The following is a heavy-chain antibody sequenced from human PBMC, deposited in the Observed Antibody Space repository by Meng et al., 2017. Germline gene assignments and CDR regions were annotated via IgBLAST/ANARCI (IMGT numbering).Heavy chain of an antibody. V-gene: IGHV4-34*01. Sequence: QVPLQQGGAGLLEPSETLSLTCAVYGGSFSGYYWSWIRQPPGKGLEWIGEINHSGSTNYNPSLKSRVTISVDTSKNQFSLKLSSVTAADTAVYYCARRGIAARPFYYWGQGTLVTVSS. D-gene: IGHD6-6*01. CDR2: INHSGST. J-gene: IGHJ4*02. CDR1: GGSFSGYY. CDR3: ARRGIAARPFYY.